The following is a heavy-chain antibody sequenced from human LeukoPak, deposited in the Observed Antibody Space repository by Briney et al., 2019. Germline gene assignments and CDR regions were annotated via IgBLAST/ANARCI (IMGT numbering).Heavy chain of an antibody. J-gene: IGHJ4*02. D-gene: IGHD5-18*01. CDR3: ARTQPARAVDTAMYFDY. Sequence: PGGSLRLSCAASGFTFSSYAMHWVRQAPGKGLEWVAVISYDGINKSYADSVKGRFTISRDNSKNTLYLQMNSLRAEDTAVYYCARTQPARAVDTAMYFDYWGQGTLVTVSS. CDR2: ISYDGINK. V-gene: IGHV3-30*14. CDR1: GFTFSSYA.